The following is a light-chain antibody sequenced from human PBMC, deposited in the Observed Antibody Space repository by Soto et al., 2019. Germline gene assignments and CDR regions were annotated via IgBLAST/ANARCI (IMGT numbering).Light chain of an antibody. Sequence: DIQMTQSPSSLSASPVDRITLTFLASQSISVYLNWYQQKPGKAPKLLVYGASTLQSGVPSRFSGSGSGTDFALTISSLQPEDFAAYFCQQTYRTPSTFGQGTKVDIK. CDR1: QSISVY. J-gene: IGKJ1*01. CDR2: GAS. V-gene: IGKV1-39*01. CDR3: QQTYRTPST.